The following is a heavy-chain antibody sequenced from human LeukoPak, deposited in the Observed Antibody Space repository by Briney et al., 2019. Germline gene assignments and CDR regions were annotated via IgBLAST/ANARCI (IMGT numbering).Heavy chain of an antibody. CDR3: ARAGRIAAPDY. V-gene: IGHV4-31*03. J-gene: IGHJ4*02. Sequence: PSETLSLTCTVSGGSISSGGYYWSWIRQRPGKGLEWIGYIYYSGSTYYNPSLKSRVTISVDTSKNQFSLKLSSVTAADTAVYYCARAGRIAAPDYWGQGTLVTVSS. D-gene: IGHD6-6*01. CDR2: IYYSGST. CDR1: GGSISSGGYY.